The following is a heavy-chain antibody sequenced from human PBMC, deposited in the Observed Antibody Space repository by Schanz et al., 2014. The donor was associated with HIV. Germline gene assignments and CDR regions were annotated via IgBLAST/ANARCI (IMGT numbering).Heavy chain of an antibody. D-gene: IGHD3-22*01. CDR3: AKDMRNYYEWGDWFDP. Sequence: QVQLVESGGGVVQPGRSLRLSCAASGFTFTSFGMHWVRQAPGKGLDWVAVISYDGSNKYYVDSVKGRFTISRDDSKNTLYLQMNRLRAEDTAVYYCAKDMRNYYEWGDWFDPWGQGTLVTVSS. CDR2: ISYDGSNK. CDR1: GFTFTSFG. V-gene: IGHV3-30*18. J-gene: IGHJ5*02.